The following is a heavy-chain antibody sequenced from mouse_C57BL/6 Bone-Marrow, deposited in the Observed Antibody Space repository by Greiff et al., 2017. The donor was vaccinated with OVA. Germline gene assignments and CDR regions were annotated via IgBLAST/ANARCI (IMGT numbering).Heavy chain of an antibody. J-gene: IGHJ2*01. V-gene: IGHV1-64*01. D-gene: IGHD2-3*01. CDR1: GYTFTSYW. CDR3: ARGGDGYYRGDY. Sequence: VQLHQSGAELVKPGASVKLSCKASGYTFTSYWMHWVKQRPGQGLEWIGMIHPNSGSTNYNEKFKSKATLTVDKSSSTAYMQLSSLTSEDSAVYYCARGGDGYYRGDYWGQGTTLTVSS. CDR2: IHPNSGST.